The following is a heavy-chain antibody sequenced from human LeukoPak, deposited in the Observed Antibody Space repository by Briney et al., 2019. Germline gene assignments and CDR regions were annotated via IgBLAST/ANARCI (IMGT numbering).Heavy chain of an antibody. J-gene: IGHJ3*02. CDR1: GGSISSSGYS. CDR3: ARAISHYAFDI. CDR2: IYHSGST. Sequence: SETPSLTCAVSGGSISSSGYSWSWIRQPPGKGLEWIGYIYHSGSTYYNPSLKSRVTISVDRSKNQFSLKLSSVTAADTAVYYCARAISHYAFDIWGQGTMVTVSS. D-gene: IGHD2/OR15-2a*01. V-gene: IGHV4-30-2*01.